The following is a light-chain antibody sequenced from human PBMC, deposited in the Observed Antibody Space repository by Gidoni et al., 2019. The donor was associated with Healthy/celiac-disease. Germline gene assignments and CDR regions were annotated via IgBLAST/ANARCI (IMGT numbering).Light chain of an antibody. V-gene: IGKV1-8*01. CDR1: QGISSY. CDR2: AAS. J-gene: IGKJ5*01. CDR3: QQYYSYPIT. Sequence: AIRMTKSPSSFSASTGDRVTIPCRASQGISSYLAWYQQKPGKAPKLLIYAASTLQSGVPSRFSGSGSGTDFTLTISCLQSEDFATYYCQQYYSYPITFGQGTRLEIK.